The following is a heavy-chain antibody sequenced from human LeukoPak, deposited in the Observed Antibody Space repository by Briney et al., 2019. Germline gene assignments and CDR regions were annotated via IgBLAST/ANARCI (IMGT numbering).Heavy chain of an antibody. Sequence: KPSGTLSLTCTVSGGAISSGGYYWSWIRQRPGKGLDWIGYIYYTGTTYYHPSLKSRVTISLDTSKNQFSLRLNSVTAADAAVYFCARSGDAYSFDYWGQGSLVIVSS. J-gene: IGHJ4*02. V-gene: IGHV4-31*03. CDR2: IYYTGTT. CDR3: ARSGDAYSFDY. CDR1: GGAISSGGYY. D-gene: IGHD5-24*01.